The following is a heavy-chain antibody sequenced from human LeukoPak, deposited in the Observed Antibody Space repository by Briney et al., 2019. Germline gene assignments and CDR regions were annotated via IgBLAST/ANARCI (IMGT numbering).Heavy chain of an antibody. V-gene: IGHV1-24*01. D-gene: IGHD6-13*01. Sequence: ASGKVSCKGSGYTLTELSMHWVRQAPGKGLEGMGGFDPEDGETIYAQKFQGRVTMPEDTSTDTAYMELSSLRSEDTAVYYCASPRPYSSSWEDTPYYFDYWGQGTLVTVSS. J-gene: IGHJ4*02. CDR2: FDPEDGET. CDR1: GYTLTELS. CDR3: ASPRPYSSSWEDTPYYFDY.